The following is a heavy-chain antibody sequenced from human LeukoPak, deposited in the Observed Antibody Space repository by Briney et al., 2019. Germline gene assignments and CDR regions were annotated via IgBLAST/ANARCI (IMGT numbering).Heavy chain of an antibody. CDR2: ISSSGSTI. Sequence: GGSLRLSCAASGFTFSSYEMNWVRQAPGKGLEWVSYISSSGSTIYYADSVKGRFTISRDNAKNSLYLQMNSLRAEDTAVYYCAREGLWVGPDSGKTRHPYWEIWGQGTMVTVSS. CDR3: AREGLWVGPDSGKTRHPYWEI. J-gene: IGHJ3*02. V-gene: IGHV3-48*03. CDR1: GFTFSSYE. D-gene: IGHD2-21*01.